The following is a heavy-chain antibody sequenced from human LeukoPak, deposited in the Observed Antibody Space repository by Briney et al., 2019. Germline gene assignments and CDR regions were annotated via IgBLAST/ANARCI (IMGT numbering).Heavy chain of an antibody. V-gene: IGHV4-34*01. CDR1: GGSFSGYY. CDR2: INHSGST. CDR3: ARGKDSRWFDP. Sequence: SETLSLTCAVYGGSFSGYYWSWIRQPPGKGLEWIGEINHSGSTNYNPSLKGRVTISVDTSKNQFSLKLSSVTAADTAVYYCARGKDSRWFDPWGQGTLVTVSS. J-gene: IGHJ5*02. D-gene: IGHD6-13*01.